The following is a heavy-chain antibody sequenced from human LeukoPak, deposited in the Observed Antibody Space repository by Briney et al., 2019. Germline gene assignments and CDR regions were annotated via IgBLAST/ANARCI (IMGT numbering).Heavy chain of an antibody. CDR2: TNPNSGNT. J-gene: IGHJ4*02. CDR1: GYTFTSYD. CDR3: ARGLSGYYYDSSGYYGY. V-gene: IGHV1-8*01. Sequence: ASVKVSCKASGYTFTSYDINWVRQATGQGLEWMGWTNPNSGNTGYAQKFQGRVTMTRNTSISTAYMELSSLRSEDTAVYYCARGLSGYYYDSSGYYGYWGQGTLVTVSS. D-gene: IGHD3-22*01.